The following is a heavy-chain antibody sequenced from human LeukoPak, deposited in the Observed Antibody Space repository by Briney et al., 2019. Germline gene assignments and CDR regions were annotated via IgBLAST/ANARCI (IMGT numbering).Heavy chain of an antibody. J-gene: IGHJ1*01. CDR3: AKPADSSSWLERFQH. CDR1: GFTFSSYS. D-gene: IGHD6-13*01. V-gene: IGHV3-48*04. Sequence: PGGSLRLSCAASGFTFSSYSMNWVRQAPGKGLEWVSYISSSSSTIYYADSVKGRFTISRDNAKNTLYLQMNSLRAEDTAVYYCAKPADSSSWLERFQHWGQGTLVTVSS. CDR2: ISSSSSTI.